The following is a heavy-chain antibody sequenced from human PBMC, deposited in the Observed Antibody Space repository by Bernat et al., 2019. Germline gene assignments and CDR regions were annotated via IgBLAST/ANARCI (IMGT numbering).Heavy chain of an antibody. V-gene: IGHV1-3*01. CDR2: INAGNGNT. D-gene: IGHD1-26*01. CDR1: GYTFTGYA. J-gene: IGHJ4*02. CDR3: ARENLNSGSYNNFDS. Sequence: QVQLVQSGAEVKKPGASVKVSCKASGYTFTGYAMHWVRQAPGQRLEWMGWINAGNGNTKYSQKFQDRVTITRDTSASTAYMELSSLRSEDTAVYYCARENLNSGSYNNFDSWGQGTLVTVSS.